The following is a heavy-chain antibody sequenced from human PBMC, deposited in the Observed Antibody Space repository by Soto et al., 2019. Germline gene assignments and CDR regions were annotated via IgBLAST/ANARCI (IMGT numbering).Heavy chain of an antibody. CDR1: GGSISSYY. CDR2: IYYSGST. V-gene: IGHV4-59*01. Sequence: QVQLQESGPGLVKPSETLSLTCTVSGGSISSYYWSWIRQPPGKGLEWIGYIYYSGSTNYNPSLKSRVTISVDTSKNQFSLKLSSVTAADTAVYYCASLGSGSYGAFDIWGQGTMVTVSS. D-gene: IGHD3-10*01. J-gene: IGHJ3*02. CDR3: ASLGSGSYGAFDI.